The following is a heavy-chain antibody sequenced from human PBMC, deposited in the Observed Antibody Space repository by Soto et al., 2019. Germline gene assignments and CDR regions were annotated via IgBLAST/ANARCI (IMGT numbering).Heavy chain of an antibody. CDR2: IYYSGST. D-gene: IGHD6-19*01. V-gene: IGHV4-31*03. CDR3: ASSITVAVGIDY. Sequence: PSETLSLTCTVSGGSISSGGYYWSWIRQHPGKGLEWIGYIYYSGSTYYNPSLKSRVTISVDTSKNQFSLKLSSVTAADTAVYYCASSITVAVGIDYRGQGTLVTVSS. J-gene: IGHJ4*02. CDR1: GGSISSGGYY.